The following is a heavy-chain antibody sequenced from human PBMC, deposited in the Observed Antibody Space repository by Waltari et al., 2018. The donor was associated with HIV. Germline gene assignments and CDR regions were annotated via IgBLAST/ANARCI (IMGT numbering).Heavy chain of an antibody. CDR2: VHQSGRA. D-gene: IGHD3-10*01. Sequence: QLVLQESGPGLVRPSETLSLTGSVSGYSIGHGYYWGWVGQPPGEGLEWIAIVHQSGRAYYRPSPKSRISISMDTSTNQVTLKITAVTAADTAVYYCARMDYGSGTPPLDIYVMDVWGQGTTVTVSS. CDR1: GYSIGHGYY. V-gene: IGHV4-38-2*01. J-gene: IGHJ6*02. CDR3: ARMDYGSGTPPLDIYVMDV.